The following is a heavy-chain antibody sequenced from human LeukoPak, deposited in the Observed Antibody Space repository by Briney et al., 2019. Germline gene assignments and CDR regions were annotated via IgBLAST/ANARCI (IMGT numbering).Heavy chain of an antibody. V-gene: IGHV3-7*03. CDR1: GFTFTTYY. J-gene: IGHJ4*02. D-gene: IGHD1-1*01. CDR3: ARFNWLRLDY. CDR2: INEAGTEK. Sequence: GGSLRLSCAASGFTFTTYYMTWVRQAPGKGVEGVAHINEAGTEKYSLDSLKARLTISRHNAKNSLYLQTNNLRAEHTALYYCARFNWLRLDYWGQGTLVTVSS.